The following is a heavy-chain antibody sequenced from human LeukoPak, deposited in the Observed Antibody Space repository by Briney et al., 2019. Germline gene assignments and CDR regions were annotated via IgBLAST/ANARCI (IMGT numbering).Heavy chain of an antibody. CDR2: ISGSGGTT. D-gene: IGHD3-9*01. CDR1: GFAFSSYA. J-gene: IGHJ4*02. V-gene: IGHV3-23*01. Sequence: PGRSVRHSCAASGFAFSSYAMTWVRQAPGKGLEWVSAISGSGGTTYYADSVRGRFTISRDNSKNTLYLQMNSLRAEDTAIYYCAKGLVNDWSALEYWGQGTLVTVSS. CDR3: AKGLVNDWSALEY.